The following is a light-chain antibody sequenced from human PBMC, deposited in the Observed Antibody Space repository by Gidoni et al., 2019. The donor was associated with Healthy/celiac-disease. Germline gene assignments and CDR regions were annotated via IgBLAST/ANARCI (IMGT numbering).Light chain of an antibody. CDR1: QSISSY. J-gene: IGKJ4*01. CDR3: QQSYNTPNT. V-gene: IGKV1-39*01. Sequence: DIQMTQSPSSLSASVGDRVTITCRASQSISSYLNWYQQKPGKAPKLLIYAASSLQSGVPSRFSGSGSGTDFTLTISSLQPEDFATYYCQQSYNTPNTFGGXTKVEIK. CDR2: AAS.